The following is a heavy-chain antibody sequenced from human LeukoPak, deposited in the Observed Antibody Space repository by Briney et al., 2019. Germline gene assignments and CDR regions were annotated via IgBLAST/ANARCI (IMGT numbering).Heavy chain of an antibody. V-gene: IGHV1-2*06. CDR2: INPNSGGT. D-gene: IGHD3-10*01. J-gene: IGHJ4*02. Sequence: ASVKVSCKASGYTFTGYYMHWVRQAPGQGLEWMGRINPNSGGTNYAQKFQGRVTMTRDTSISTAYMELSRLRSDDTAVYYCARDRSTMVRGVISVQDYWGQGTLVTVSS. CDR1: GYTFTGYY. CDR3: ARDRSTMVRGVISVQDY.